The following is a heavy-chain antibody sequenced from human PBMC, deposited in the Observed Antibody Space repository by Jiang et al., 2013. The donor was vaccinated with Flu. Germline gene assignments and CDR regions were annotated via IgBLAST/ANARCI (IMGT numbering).Heavy chain of an antibody. Sequence: IRQPPGKGLEWIGEINHSGSTNYNPSLKSRVTISVDTSKNQFSLKLSSVTAADTAVYYCARGAKWLRLDRQFPFDYWGQGTLVTVSS. V-gene: IGHV4-34*01. CDR2: INHSGST. CDR3: ARGAKWLRLDRQFPFDY. J-gene: IGHJ4*02. D-gene: IGHD5-12*01.